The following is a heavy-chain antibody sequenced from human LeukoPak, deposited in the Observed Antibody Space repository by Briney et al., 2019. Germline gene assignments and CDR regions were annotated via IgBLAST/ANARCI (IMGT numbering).Heavy chain of an antibody. D-gene: IGHD6-19*01. CDR3: AREPVAGPGGGFDY. J-gene: IGHJ4*02. CDR2: INHSGST. Sequence: SETLSLTCAVYGGSFSGYYWSWIRQPPGKGLEWIGEINHSGSTNYNPSLKSRVTISVDTSKNQFSLQLSSVTAADTAGYYCAREPVAGPGGGFDYWGQGTLVTVSS. V-gene: IGHV4-34*01. CDR1: GGSFSGYY.